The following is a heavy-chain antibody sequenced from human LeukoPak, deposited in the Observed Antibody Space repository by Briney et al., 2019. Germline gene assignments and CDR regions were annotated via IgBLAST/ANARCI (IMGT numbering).Heavy chain of an antibody. CDR3: ARGHYDSRTYYYGWDY. J-gene: IGHJ4*02. V-gene: IGHV3-21*01. CDR1: GFTFSTFY. CDR2: ISSDRSYI. D-gene: IGHD3-22*01. Sequence: GGSLRLSCAASGFTFSTFYMHWVRQAPGQGLEWVSSISSDRSYIYYADSVKGRFSISRDTAESSLSLQMNSLRAEDTAVYYCARGHYDSRTYYYGWDYWGQGTLVTVSS.